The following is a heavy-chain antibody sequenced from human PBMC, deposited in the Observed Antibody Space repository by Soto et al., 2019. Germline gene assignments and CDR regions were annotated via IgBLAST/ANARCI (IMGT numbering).Heavy chain of an antibody. Sequence: QLQLQESGPGLVKPSETLSLTCTVSGGSISSSSYYWGWIRQPPGKGLEWIGSIYYSGSTYYNPSVRRRVPIAVDTSKNQFSLKLSSVTAADTAVYYCARRSNILTGYYVDYWGQGTLVTVSS. J-gene: IGHJ4*02. D-gene: IGHD3-9*01. CDR1: GGSISSSSYY. V-gene: IGHV4-39*01. CDR3: ARRSNILTGYYVDY. CDR2: IYYSGST.